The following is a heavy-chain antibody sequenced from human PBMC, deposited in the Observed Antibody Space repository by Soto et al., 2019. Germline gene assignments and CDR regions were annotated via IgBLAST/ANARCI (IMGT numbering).Heavy chain of an antibody. CDR3: AREVQVHTPAFVY. CDR2: ISPMFGAA. Sequence: QVQLVQSGAEMKKPGSSVNVSCQSSGGTFNTYAMNWVRQAPGQGPEWMGDISPMFGAANYAPKFQSRVTITADESTGTSYMQLSSLTSEDTALYFCAREVQVHTPAFVYWGQGTLVTVSS. V-gene: IGHV1-69*19. D-gene: IGHD3-10*01. J-gene: IGHJ4*02. CDR1: GGTFNTYA.